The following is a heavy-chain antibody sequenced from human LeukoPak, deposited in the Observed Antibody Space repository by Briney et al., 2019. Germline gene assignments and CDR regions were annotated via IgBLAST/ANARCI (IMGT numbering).Heavy chain of an antibody. J-gene: IGHJ4*02. CDR1: GFTFSSYG. CDR2: IWYDGSNK. V-gene: IGHV3-33*08. CDR3: ARGGSYSVAPFDY. Sequence: PGGSLRLSCAASGFTFSSYGMHWVRQAPGKGLEWVAVIWYDGSNKYYADSVKGRFTISRDNSKNTLYLQMNSLRAEDTAVYYCARGGSYSVAPFDYWGQGTLVTVSS. D-gene: IGHD1-26*01.